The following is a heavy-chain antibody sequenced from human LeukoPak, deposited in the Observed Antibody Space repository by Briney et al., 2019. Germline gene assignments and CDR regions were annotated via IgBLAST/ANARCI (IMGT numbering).Heavy chain of an antibody. CDR3: VRDRGGYCSRANCRAGWFDP. J-gene: IGHJ5*02. Sequence: ASVEVSCKGSEYTFTGYYMHWVRQAPGQGLEWMGRINPNSGGTDYAQKFQGRVTMTRDTSISTAYMELSSLTSDDTAVYYCVRDRGGYCSRANCRAGWFDPWGQGTLVTVSS. CDR2: INPNSGGT. CDR1: EYTFTGYY. D-gene: IGHD2-2*01. V-gene: IGHV1-2*06.